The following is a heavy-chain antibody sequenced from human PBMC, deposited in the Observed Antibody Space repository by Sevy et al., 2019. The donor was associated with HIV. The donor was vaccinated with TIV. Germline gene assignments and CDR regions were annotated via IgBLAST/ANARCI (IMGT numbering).Heavy chain of an antibody. CDR2: IYPDDSDT. V-gene: IGHV5-51*01. CDR3: ATSRSGYFDSSGYYIY. D-gene: IGHD3-22*01. CDR1: GYSFTSHW. Sequence: GESLKLSCKGSGYSFTSHWIGWVRHMPGKGLEWMGIIYPDDSDTRYSPSFQGQVTFSADKSISTAYLQWSSLKASDTAIYYCATSRSGYFDSSGYYIYWGQGTLVTVSS. J-gene: IGHJ4*02.